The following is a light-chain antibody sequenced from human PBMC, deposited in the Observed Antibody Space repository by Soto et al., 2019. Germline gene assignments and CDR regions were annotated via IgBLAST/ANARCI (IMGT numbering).Light chain of an antibody. J-gene: IGLJ2*01. CDR2: DVS. CDR3: XSYTSSSTRVV. Sequence: QSALTQPASVSGSPGQSITISCTGTSSDVGGYNYVSWYQQHPGXAPXLMIXDVSNRXXXXXXXXXGSXSGNXXSXTIXGXXXXXXXXXYCXSYTSSSTRVVFGGGTKLTVL. V-gene: IGLV2-14*01. CDR1: SSDVGGYNY.